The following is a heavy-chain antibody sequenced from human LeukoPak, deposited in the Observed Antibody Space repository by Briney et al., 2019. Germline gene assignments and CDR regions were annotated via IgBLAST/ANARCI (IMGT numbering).Heavy chain of an antibody. CDR1: GFTFSNNW. CDR2: SKADGSST. Sequence: GGSLRLSCAASGFTFSNNWMHWVRQAPGKGLVWASRSKADGSSTTYADSVKGRFTISRDNAKDTLYLQMNSLTAEDTAVYYCARSDWFDPWGQGTLVTVSS. J-gene: IGHJ5*02. CDR3: ARSDWFDP. V-gene: IGHV3-74*01.